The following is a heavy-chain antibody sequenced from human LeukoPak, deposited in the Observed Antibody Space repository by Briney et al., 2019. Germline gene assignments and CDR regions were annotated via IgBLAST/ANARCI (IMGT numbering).Heavy chain of an antibody. CDR3: ARLVGATTGFDY. Sequence: SETLSLTCAVYGGSFSGYYWSWIRQPPGKGLEWIGRIYTSGSTNYNPSLKSRVTISVDTSKNQFSLKLSSVTAADTAVYYCARLVGATTGFDYWGQGTLVTVSS. D-gene: IGHD1-26*01. V-gene: IGHV4-59*10. CDR1: GGSFSGYY. J-gene: IGHJ4*02. CDR2: IYTSGST.